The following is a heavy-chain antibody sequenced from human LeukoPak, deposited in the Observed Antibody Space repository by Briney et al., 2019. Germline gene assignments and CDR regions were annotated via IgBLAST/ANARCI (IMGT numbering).Heavy chain of an antibody. CDR3: ARSDSLGGSSSAVDY. V-gene: IGHV3-30*01. Sequence: GGSLRLSCAASGFTFSGYAMHWVRQAPGKGLEWVAVISYDGSNKYYADSVKGRFTISRDNSKNTLYLQMNSLRAEDTAVYYCARSDSLGGSSSAVDYWGQGTLVTVSS. CDR1: GFTFSGYA. J-gene: IGHJ4*02. CDR2: ISYDGSNK. D-gene: IGHD6-6*01.